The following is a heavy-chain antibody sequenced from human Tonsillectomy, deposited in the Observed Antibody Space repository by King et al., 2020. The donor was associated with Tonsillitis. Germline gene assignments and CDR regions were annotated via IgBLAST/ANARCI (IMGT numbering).Heavy chain of an antibody. Sequence: VQLQESGPGLVKPSQTLSLTCTVSGGSISSGGYYWSWIRQHPGKGLEWIGYIYYSGSTYYNPSLKSRVTISVDTSKNQFSLKLSSVTAADTAVYYCARGDPLPPIFVAGMFDYWGQGTLVTVSS. CDR2: IYYSGST. D-gene: IGHD3-3*01. J-gene: IGHJ4*02. V-gene: IGHV4-31*03. CDR3: ARGDPLPPIFVAGMFDY. CDR1: GGSISSGGYY.